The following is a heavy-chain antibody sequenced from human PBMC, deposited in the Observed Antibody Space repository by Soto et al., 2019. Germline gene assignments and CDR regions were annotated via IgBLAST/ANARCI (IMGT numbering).Heavy chain of an antibody. CDR3: ARHTRNQFDP. J-gene: IGHJ5*02. Sequence: SETLSLTCTVSGGSFSGYFWTWIRQPPGKGLEWIGSIYYSERTSYNSGSTYYSPSLKSRVTISGDTSKSQFSLKLSSVTAADTAVYYCARHTRNQFDPWGQGTLVTVSS. CDR2: IYYSERTSYNSGST. V-gene: IGHV4-39*01. CDR1: GGSFSGYF.